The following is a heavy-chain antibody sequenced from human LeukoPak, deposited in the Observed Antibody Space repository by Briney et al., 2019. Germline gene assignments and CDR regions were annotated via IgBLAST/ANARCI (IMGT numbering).Heavy chain of an antibody. Sequence: NAGESLKISCKGSGYSFTRSWIGWVRQLPGKGLEWMAIIYPGDSDTRYSPSFQGQVTISADKSISTAYLQWSSLKASDTAMYYCARGVPDYGMDVWGQGTTVTVSS. J-gene: IGHJ6*02. CDR2: IYPGDSDT. CDR3: ARGVPDYGMDV. D-gene: IGHD3-10*01. V-gene: IGHV5-51*01. CDR1: GYSFTRSW.